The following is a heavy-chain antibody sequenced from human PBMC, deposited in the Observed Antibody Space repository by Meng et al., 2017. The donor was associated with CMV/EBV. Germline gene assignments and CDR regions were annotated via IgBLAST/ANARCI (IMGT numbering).Heavy chain of an antibody. D-gene: IGHD5-12*01. J-gene: IGHJ4*02. CDR2: ISSNGSII. Sequence: GESLKISCAASRFTFSDYYMSWIRQAPGKGLEWVSYISSNGSIIYYADSVKGRFTISRDNAKNSLYLQMDSLRAEDTAVYYCARERDIATTIRLPSDYWGQGTLVTVSS. CDR3: ARERDIATTIRLPSDY. CDR1: RFTFSDYY. V-gene: IGHV3-11*04.